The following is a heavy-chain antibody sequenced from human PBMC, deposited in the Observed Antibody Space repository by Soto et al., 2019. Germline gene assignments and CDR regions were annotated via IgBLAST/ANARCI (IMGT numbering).Heavy chain of an antibody. V-gene: IGHV1-69*12. J-gene: IGHJ6*02. D-gene: IGHD7-27*01. CDR1: GGTFSNYA. CDR2: LIPIFGTP. Sequence: QVQLVQSGAEVKKPGSSVKVSCKASGGTFSNYAIRWVRQAPGQGLEWMGGLIPIFGTPDYAQKFQGRVTITADGSTSTAYMELSSLRSEDTAVYYCASQLTGDSYYYGMDVWGQGTTVTVSS. CDR3: ASQLTGDSYYYGMDV.